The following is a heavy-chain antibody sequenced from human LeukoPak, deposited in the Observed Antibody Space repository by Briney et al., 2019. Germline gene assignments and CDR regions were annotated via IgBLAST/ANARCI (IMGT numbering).Heavy chain of an antibody. CDR3: AKEGVAARPTSLYYFDY. CDR1: GFTFSSYA. J-gene: IGHJ4*02. Sequence: GGSLRLSCAASGFTFSSYAMCWVRQAPGKGLEWVSAISGSGGSTYYADSVKGRFTISRDNSKNTLYLQMNSLRAEDTAVYYCAKEGVAARPTSLYYFDYWGQGTLVTVSS. CDR2: ISGSGGST. D-gene: IGHD6-6*01. V-gene: IGHV3-23*01.